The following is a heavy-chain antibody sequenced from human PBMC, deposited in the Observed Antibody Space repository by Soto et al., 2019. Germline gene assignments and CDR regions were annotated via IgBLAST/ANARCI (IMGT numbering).Heavy chain of an antibody. CDR1: GYRFTRNW. CDR2: IYPGDSNI. CDR3: AGLLPSPRYYSGFYP. Sequence: PGESQKITCMRSGYRFTRNWIGWVRQMPGKGLEWMGIIYPGDSNIKYSPSFQGQVSISADKSINTANLQGSSLKASDTAIDYWAGLLPSPRYYSGFYPWGRGNT. D-gene: IGHD2-2*01. V-gene: IGHV5-51*01. J-gene: IGHJ6*02.